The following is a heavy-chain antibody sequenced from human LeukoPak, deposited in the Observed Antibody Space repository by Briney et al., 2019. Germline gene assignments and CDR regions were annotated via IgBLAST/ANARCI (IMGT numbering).Heavy chain of an antibody. CDR3: TTLTTPHLLYYYGMDV. V-gene: IGHV3-23*01. J-gene: IGHJ6*02. CDR2: ISGSGGST. Sequence: PGGSLRLSCAASGFTFSSYAMSWVRQAPGKGLEWVSAISGSGGSTYYADSVKGRFTISRDNSKNTLYLQMNSLKTEDTAVYYCTTLTTPHLLYYYGMDVWGQGTTVTVSS. CDR1: GFTFSSYA. D-gene: IGHD4-11*01.